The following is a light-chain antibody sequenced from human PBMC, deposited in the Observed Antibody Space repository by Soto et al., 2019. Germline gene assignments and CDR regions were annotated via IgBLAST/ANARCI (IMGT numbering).Light chain of an antibody. CDR3: SSYAGSNNFV. J-gene: IGLJ1*01. Sequence: QSALTQPPSASGSPGRSVTISCTGTSSDVGGYDYVSWYQQHPGKAPKLMIYEVTKRPSGVPDRFSGSKSGNTASLTVSGLQAEDEADYYCSSYAGSNNFVFGTGTNLTVL. V-gene: IGLV2-8*01. CDR1: SSDVGGYDY. CDR2: EVT.